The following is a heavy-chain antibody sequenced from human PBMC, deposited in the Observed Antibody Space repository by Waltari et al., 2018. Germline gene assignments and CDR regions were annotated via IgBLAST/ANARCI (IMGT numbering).Heavy chain of an antibody. CDR3: TRTLVGPYPFEN. V-gene: IGHV3-74*01. J-gene: IGHJ4*02. CDR1: GFIFGYVW. CDR2: NNENGYTI. D-gene: IGHD1-26*01. Sequence: VHLLESGVASVPPVGSLRLSCAASGFIFGYVWMHWVREVPGKGLVWVYRNNENGYTISYADSVKGRFTISRDNAKNTLYLQMDSLRVEDTAVYYCTRTLVGPYPFENWGQGTLVTVSS.